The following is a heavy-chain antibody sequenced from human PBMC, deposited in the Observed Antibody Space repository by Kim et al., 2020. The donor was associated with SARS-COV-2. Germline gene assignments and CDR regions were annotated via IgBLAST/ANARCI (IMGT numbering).Heavy chain of an antibody. Sequence: DYAVSVKSRITANPDTSKNQCSLQLNSVTPEDTAVYYCAREVAAAGTWDYWGQGTLVTVSS. V-gene: IGHV6-1*01. J-gene: IGHJ4*02. D-gene: IGHD6-13*01. CDR3: AREVAAAGTWDY.